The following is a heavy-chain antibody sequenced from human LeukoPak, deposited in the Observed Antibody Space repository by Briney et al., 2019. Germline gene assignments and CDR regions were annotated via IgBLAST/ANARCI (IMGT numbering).Heavy chain of an antibody. CDR3: ARVGGYSGYELATVDY. CDR1: GGSISSGDYY. D-gene: IGHD5-12*01. J-gene: IGHJ4*02. CDR2: IYYSGST. V-gene: IGHV4-30-4*08. Sequence: TLSLTCTVSGGSISSGDYYWSWIRQPPGKGLEWIGYIYYSGSTYYNPSLKSRVTISVDTSKNQFSLKLSSVTAADTAVYYCARVGGYSGYELATVDYWGQGTLVTVSS.